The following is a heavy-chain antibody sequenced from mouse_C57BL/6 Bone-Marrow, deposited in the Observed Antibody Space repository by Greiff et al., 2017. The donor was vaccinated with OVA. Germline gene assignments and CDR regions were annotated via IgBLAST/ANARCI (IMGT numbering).Heavy chain of an antibody. V-gene: IGHV1-7*01. CDR3: ARGYSNPYYAMDY. J-gene: IGHJ4*01. D-gene: IGHD2-5*01. CDR2: INPSSGYT. CDR1: GYTFTSYW. Sequence: QVQLQQSGAELAKPGASVKLSCKASGYTFTSYWMHWVKQRPGQGLEWIGYINPSSGYTKYNQKFKDKATLTADKSSSTAYMQLSSLTYEDSAVYYCARGYSNPYYAMDYWGQGTSVTVSS.